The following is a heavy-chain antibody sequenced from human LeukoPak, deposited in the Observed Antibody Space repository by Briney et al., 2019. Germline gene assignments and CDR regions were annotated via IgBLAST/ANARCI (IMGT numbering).Heavy chain of an antibody. D-gene: IGHD6-13*01. CDR2: MYHSGST. CDR1: GYSISSGYY. J-gene: IGHJ6*03. V-gene: IGHV4-38-2*01. Sequence: PSETLSLTCAVSGYSISSGYYWGWIRQSPGKGLEWIGTMYHSGSTYYNPSLKSRVTISVDTSKNRFSLKLSSVTAADTAVYYCARVEAAGPYYYMDVWGKGTTVTDSS. CDR3: ARVEAAGPYYYMDV.